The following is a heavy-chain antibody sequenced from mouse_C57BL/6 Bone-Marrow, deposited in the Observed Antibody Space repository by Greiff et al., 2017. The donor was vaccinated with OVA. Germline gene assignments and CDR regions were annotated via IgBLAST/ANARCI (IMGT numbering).Heavy chain of an antibody. Sequence: QVQLQQPGPELVKPGASVKISCKASGYAFSSSWMNWVKQRPGKGLEWIGRIYPGDGDTNYNGKFKGKATLTADKSSSTAYMQLSSLTSEDSAVYFCARGGAWFAYWGQGTLVTVSA. CDR3: ARGGAWFAY. CDR1: GYAFSSSW. J-gene: IGHJ3*01. V-gene: IGHV1-82*01. CDR2: IYPGDGDT.